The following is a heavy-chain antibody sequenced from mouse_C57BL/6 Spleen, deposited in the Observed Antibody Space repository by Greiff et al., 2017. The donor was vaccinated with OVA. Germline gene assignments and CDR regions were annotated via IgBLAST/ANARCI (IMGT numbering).Heavy chain of an antibody. J-gene: IGHJ3*01. CDR1: GYAFSSSW. Sequence: VQLQESGPELVKPGASVKISCKASGYAFSSSWMNWVKQRPGKGLEWIGRIYPGDGDTNYNGKFKGKATLTADKSSSTAYMQLSSLTSEDSAVYFGARSGFYYDGSSGFAYWGQGTLVTVSA. V-gene: IGHV1-82*01. D-gene: IGHD1-1*01. CDR3: ARSGFYYDGSSGFAY. CDR2: IYPGDGDT.